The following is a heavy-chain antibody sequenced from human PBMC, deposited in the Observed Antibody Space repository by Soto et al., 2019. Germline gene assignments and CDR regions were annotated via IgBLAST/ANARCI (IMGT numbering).Heavy chain of an antibody. D-gene: IGHD3-3*01. CDR3: ARDRDFWSAGDYYYYYGMDV. V-gene: IGHV4-34*01. CDR2: INHSGSA. CDR1: GGSFSGYI. Sequence: TSETLSLTCDVYGGSFSGYIWTWIRQTPGKGLQWIGQINHSGSANYNPSLKSRVTISVDTSKNQFSLKLSSVTAADTAVYYCARDRDFWSAGDYYYYYGMDVWGQGTTVTVSS. J-gene: IGHJ6*02.